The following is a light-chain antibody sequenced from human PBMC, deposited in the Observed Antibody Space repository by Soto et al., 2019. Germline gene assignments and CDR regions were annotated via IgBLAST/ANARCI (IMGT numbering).Light chain of an antibody. V-gene: IGKV3-15*01. CDR1: QNVYNN. Sequence: EIVMMQSPAALSASPGEGATLSCKAGQNVYNNLASSQQRPGQPPTLLIYDASTRATGISARFSGSGYGTEFTLTISSLQSEDFAVYFCQQCRNWPLTFGGGTKVDIK. CDR3: QQCRNWPLT. CDR2: DAS. J-gene: IGKJ4*01.